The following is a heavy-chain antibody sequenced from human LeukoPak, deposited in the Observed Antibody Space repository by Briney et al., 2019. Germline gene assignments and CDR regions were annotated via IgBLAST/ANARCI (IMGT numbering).Heavy chain of an antibody. CDR1: GFSFSRYS. CDR3: ARANAVYGGNSPGPYYYYMDV. V-gene: IGHV3-30-3*01. Sequence: GGSLRLSCAASGFSFSRYSLSWVRQAPGKGLEWVAVISYDGSNKYYADSVKGRFTISRDNSKNTLYLQMNSLRAEDTAVYYCARANAVYGGNSPGPYYYYMDVWGKGTTVTVSS. J-gene: IGHJ6*03. CDR2: ISYDGSNK. D-gene: IGHD4-23*01.